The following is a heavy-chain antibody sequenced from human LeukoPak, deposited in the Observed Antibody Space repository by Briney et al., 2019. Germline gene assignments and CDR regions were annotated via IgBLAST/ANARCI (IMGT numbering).Heavy chain of an antibody. CDR3: ARYCYCSSTSCYTCVAFDI. CDR1: GGSISSGGYY. Sequence: SQTLSLTCTVSGGSISSGGYYWSWIRQPPGKGLEWIGYIYHSGSTYYNPSLKSRVTISVDRSKNQFSLKLSSVTAADTAVYYCARYCYCSSTSCYTCVAFDIWGQGTMVTVSS. J-gene: IGHJ3*02. D-gene: IGHD2-2*02. CDR2: IYHSGST. V-gene: IGHV4-30-2*01.